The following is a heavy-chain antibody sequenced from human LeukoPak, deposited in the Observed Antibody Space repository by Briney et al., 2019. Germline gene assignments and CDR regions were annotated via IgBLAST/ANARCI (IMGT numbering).Heavy chain of an antibody. J-gene: IGHJ4*02. CDR3: ARVGISGFFAGLDY. CDR2: INPRGGGT. Sequence: ASVKVSCKAFGYTFTNYYMHWVRQAPGQGLEWMGVINPRGGGTNFAQKFHGRVTMTRDTSISTVYMEVSRLRSDDTAVYYCARVGISGFFAGLDYWGQGTLVTVSS. D-gene: IGHD3-22*01. CDR1: GYTFTNYY. V-gene: IGHV1-2*02.